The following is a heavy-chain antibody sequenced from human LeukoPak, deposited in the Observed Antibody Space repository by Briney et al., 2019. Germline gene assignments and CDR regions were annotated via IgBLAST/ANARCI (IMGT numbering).Heavy chain of an antibody. CDR1: GFTFSTFV. V-gene: IGHV3-23*01. Sequence: PGGSLRLSCAASGFTFSTFVMSWVRQAPGRGPEWVSGISASGGSTYYADSVKGRFTISRDNSKNTLYLQMKSLRAEDTALYYCARPTVPIDYWGQGTPVTVSS. D-gene: IGHD4-17*01. CDR2: ISASGGST. CDR3: ARPTVPIDY. J-gene: IGHJ4*02.